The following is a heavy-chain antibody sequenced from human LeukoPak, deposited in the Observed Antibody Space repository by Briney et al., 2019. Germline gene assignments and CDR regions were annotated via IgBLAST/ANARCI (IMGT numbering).Heavy chain of an antibody. D-gene: IGHD3-3*01. J-gene: IGHJ4*02. CDR1: GYTFTTYY. V-gene: IGHV1-46*01. Sequence: ASVKVSCKASGYTFTTYYIHWMGQTPGQGFEWMGVSYPDAGTTDHGPRFRDRFVMTADTATSTAYMELRSLTSKDTGVYYCVREFVGGTFDYWGQGALITVSA. CDR2: SYPDAGTT. CDR3: VREFVGGTFDY.